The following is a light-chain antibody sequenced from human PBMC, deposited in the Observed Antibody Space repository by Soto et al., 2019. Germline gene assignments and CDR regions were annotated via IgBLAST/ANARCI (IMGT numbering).Light chain of an antibody. Sequence: EIVMTQSPATLSVSPGGRATLSCRASQSISDTLAWYQQKPGQAPRLLIHGASTRATGFPGRFSGSGSGTDFTLTISSLQSEDFTVYSCLQYHNLWAFGQGTKVDIK. J-gene: IGKJ1*01. CDR3: LQYHNLWA. V-gene: IGKV3-15*01. CDR2: GAS. CDR1: QSISDT.